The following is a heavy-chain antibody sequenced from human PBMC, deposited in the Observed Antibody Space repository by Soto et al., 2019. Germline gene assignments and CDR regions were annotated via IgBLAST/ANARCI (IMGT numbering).Heavy chain of an antibody. CDR1: GGTFSSYA. CDR3: ARDRGGGIAARRDYYYYGMDV. CDR2: IIPILGIA. J-gene: IGHJ6*02. Sequence: ASVKVSCKASGGTFSSYAISWVRQAPGQGLEWMGRIIPILGIANYAQKFQGRVTITADKSTSTAYMELSSLRSEDTAVYYCARDRGGGIAARRDYYYYGMDVWGQGTTVTVSS. V-gene: IGHV1-69*04. D-gene: IGHD6-6*01.